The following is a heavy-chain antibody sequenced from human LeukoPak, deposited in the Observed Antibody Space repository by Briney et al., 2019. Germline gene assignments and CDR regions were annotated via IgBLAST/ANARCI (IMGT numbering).Heavy chain of an antibody. CDR1: EYTFTGYY. CDR2: INPNSGGT. J-gene: IGHJ6*02. CDR3: AKGPGPCANYGMDV. Sequence: ASVKVSCKASEYTFTGYYWHWVRQAPGQGLEWMGWINPNSGGTNYAQKFQGRITMTRDTSISTAYMELSSLRSDDTAVYYCAKGPGPCANYGMDVWGQGTTVIVSS. V-gene: IGHV1-2*02.